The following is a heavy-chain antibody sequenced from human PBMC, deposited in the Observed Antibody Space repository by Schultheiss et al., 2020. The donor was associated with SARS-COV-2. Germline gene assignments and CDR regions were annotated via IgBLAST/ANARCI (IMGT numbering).Heavy chain of an antibody. CDR3: ARSAVGATRRNDAFDI. D-gene: IGHD1-26*01. V-gene: IGHV3-21*01. Sequence: GESLKISCEASGFTFSSYGMHWVRQAPGKGLEWVSAISGSGGSTYYADSVKGRFTISRDNAKNSLYLQMNSLRAGDTAVYYCARSAVGATRRNDAFDIWGQGTMVTVSS. CDR2: ISGSGGST. J-gene: IGHJ3*02. CDR1: GFTFSSYG.